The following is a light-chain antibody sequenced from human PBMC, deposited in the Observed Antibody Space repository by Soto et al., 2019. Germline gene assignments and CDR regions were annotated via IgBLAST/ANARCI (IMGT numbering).Light chain of an antibody. Sequence: QSALTQPASVSGSPGQSITISCTGTSSDVGGYNYVSWYQQHPGKAPKLMIYDVSNRPSGVSNGFSGSKSGNTASLTISGLQAEDEADYYCSSYTSSSTYWVFGGGTKLTVL. J-gene: IGLJ3*02. CDR3: SSYTSSSTYWV. CDR1: SSDVGGYNY. CDR2: DVS. V-gene: IGLV2-14*01.